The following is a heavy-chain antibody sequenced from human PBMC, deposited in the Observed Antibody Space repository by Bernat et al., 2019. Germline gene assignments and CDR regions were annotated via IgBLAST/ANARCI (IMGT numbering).Heavy chain of an antibody. D-gene: IGHD6-13*01. Sequence: QVQLVESGGGLVHPGRSLRPSCAAPGCTFSSYGMHWVRQAPGKGLVWVAVISIDGRNKYYPDSVKDRRTISRDNSQDTLSLQINNLRVEDTALYYGAKERESSNGYGGGFDYWGRGTLVTVSS. CDR2: ISIDGRNK. V-gene: IGHV3-30*18. CDR1: GCTFSSYG. CDR3: AKERESSNGYGGGFDY. J-gene: IGHJ4*01.